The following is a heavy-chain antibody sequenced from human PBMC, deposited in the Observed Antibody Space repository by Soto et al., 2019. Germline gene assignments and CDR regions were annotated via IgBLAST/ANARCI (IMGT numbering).Heavy chain of an antibody. J-gene: IGHJ4*02. Sequence: GGSLRLSCAASGFTFSSYGMHWVRQAPGKGLEWVAVIWYDGSNKYYADSVKGRFTISRDNSKNTLYLQMNSLRAEDTAVYYCARDKGYCSSTSCYALCYFDYWGQGTLVTVSS. D-gene: IGHD2-2*01. CDR2: IWYDGSNK. CDR3: ARDKGYCSSTSCYALCYFDY. V-gene: IGHV3-33*01. CDR1: GFTFSSYG.